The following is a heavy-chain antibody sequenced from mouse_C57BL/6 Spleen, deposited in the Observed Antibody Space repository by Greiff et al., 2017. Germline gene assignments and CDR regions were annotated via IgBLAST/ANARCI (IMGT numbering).Heavy chain of an antibody. CDR1: GYTFTSSW. V-gene: IGHV1-55*01. J-gene: IGHJ1*03. Sequence: VQLQQPGAELVKPGASVKMSCKASGYTFTSSWITWVKQRPGQGLEWIGDIYPGSGSTNYNEKFKSKATLTVETSSSTAYMQLSSLTSEDAAVYYCARGSLRSFDVWGTGTTVTVSS. CDR2: IYPGSGST. CDR3: ARGSLRSFDV. D-gene: IGHD2-10*01.